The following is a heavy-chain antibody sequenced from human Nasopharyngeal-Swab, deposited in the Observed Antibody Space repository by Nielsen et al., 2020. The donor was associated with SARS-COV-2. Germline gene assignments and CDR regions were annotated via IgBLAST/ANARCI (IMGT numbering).Heavy chain of an antibody. CDR2: IYYTGST. D-gene: IGHD3-22*01. Sequence: LRLSCTLSGGSMRSGDYYWSWIRQTPGKGLEWIGNIYYTGSTYLNPSLKSRVSTAVDTSKTQFSLKLSSVTSADTAVYYCARIFYDSSGYYQIHWYFDLWGRGTLVTVSS. CDR3: ARIFYDSSGYYQIHWYFDL. V-gene: IGHV4-30-4*01. J-gene: IGHJ2*01. CDR1: GGSMRSGDYY.